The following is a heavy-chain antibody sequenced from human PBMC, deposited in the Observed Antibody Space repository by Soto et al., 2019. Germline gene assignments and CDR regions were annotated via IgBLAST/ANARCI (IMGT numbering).Heavy chain of an antibody. V-gene: IGHV4-31*03. Sequence: PSETLSLTCTVSGGSISSGGYYWSWIRQHPGKGLEWIGYIYYSGSTNYNPSLKRRVTISVDTSKNQYTLKLSTVTAADTAVYFCARAPRGNYGYPSYFDYWGQGTLVTVSS. D-gene: IGHD3-10*01. CDR1: GGSISSGGYY. J-gene: IGHJ4*02. CDR2: IYYSGST. CDR3: ARAPRGNYGYPSYFDY.